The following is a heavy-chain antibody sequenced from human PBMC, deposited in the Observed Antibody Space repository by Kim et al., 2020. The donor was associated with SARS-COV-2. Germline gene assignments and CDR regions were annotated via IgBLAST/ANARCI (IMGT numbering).Heavy chain of an antibody. V-gene: IGHV4-59*08. Sequence: SETLSLTCTVSGGSISNYYWSWIRQPPGKGLEWIGYIYYSGTTNYNPSLKSRVTISVDTSKNQFSLKLSSVTAADTAVYYCARYTMLRGAAPFDYWGQGTLVTVSS. CDR3: ARYTMLRGAAPFDY. D-gene: IGHD3-10*01. CDR1: GGSISNYY. J-gene: IGHJ4*02. CDR2: IYYSGTT.